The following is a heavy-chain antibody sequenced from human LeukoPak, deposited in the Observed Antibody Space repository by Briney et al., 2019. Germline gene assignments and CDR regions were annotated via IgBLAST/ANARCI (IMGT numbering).Heavy chain of an antibody. CDR2: IIPILGIA. J-gene: IGHJ4*02. D-gene: IGHD3-22*01. CDR1: GGTFSSYA. V-gene: IGHV1-69*04. Sequence: ASVKVSCKASGGTFSSYAISWVRQAPGQGLEWMGRIIPILGIANYAQKFQGRVTITADKSTSTAYMELSSLRSEDTAVYYCARMGGPYYYDSSYYFDYWGQGTLVTVS. CDR3: ARMGGPYYYDSSYYFDY.